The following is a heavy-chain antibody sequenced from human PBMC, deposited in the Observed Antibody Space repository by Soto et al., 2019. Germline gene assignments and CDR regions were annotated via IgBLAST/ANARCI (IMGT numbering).Heavy chain of an antibody. D-gene: IGHD5-12*01. CDR1: GGSINTFY. V-gene: IGHV4-4*07. CDR2: IFSSGST. CDR3: AREGSYSAYNFAHGIQLWSFDF. Sequence: SETLSLTCTVSGGSINTFYWSWVRQPAGKGLEWIGRIFSSGSTSFNPSLESRVAMSVDTSKNHFSLNLSSVTAADIAVYYCAREGSYSAYNFAHGIQLWSFDFWGQGALVTVSS. J-gene: IGHJ4*02.